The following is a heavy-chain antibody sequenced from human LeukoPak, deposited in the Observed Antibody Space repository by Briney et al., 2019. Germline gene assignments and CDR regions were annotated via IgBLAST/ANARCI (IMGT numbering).Heavy chain of an antibody. CDR2: IRYNGSNK. V-gene: IGHV3-30*02. CDR1: GFTFSSYG. J-gene: IGHJ4*02. Sequence: PGGSLRLSCAASGFTFSSYGMHWVRQAPGKGLERVAFIRYNGSNKYYADSVKGRFTISRDNSKNTLYLQMNRLRAEDTAVYYCAKDRQNDYDSAFDYWGQGTLVTVSS. CDR3: AKDRQNDYDSAFDY. D-gene: IGHD5-12*01.